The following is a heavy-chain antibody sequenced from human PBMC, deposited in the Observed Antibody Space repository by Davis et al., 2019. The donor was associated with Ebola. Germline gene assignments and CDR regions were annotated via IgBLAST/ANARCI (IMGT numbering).Heavy chain of an antibody. V-gene: IGHV1-3*01. CDR1: GYTFTSYA. Sequence: ASVKVSCKASGYTFTSYAMHWVRQAPGQRLEWMGWINAGNGNTKYSQKFQGRVTMTRDTSTSTVYMELSSLRSEDTAVYYCARVQRWLQLVYYGMDVWGQGTTVTVSS. J-gene: IGHJ6*02. CDR3: ARVQRWLQLVYYGMDV. D-gene: IGHD5-24*01. CDR2: INAGNGNT.